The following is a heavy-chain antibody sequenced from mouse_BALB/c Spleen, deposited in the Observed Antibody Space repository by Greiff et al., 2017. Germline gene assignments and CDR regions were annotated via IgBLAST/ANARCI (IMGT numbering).Heavy chain of an antibody. CDR2: IYPGSGST. CDR3: ARRATVVPFDY. V-gene: IGHV1-81*01. CDR1: GYTFTDYV. Sequence: QVQLQQSGPELVKPGASVKMSCKASGYTFTDYVISWVKQRTGQGLEWIGEIYPGSGSTYYNEKFKGKATLTADKSSNTAYMQLSSLTSEDSAVYFCARRATVVPFDYWGQGTTLTVSS. D-gene: IGHD1-1*01. J-gene: IGHJ2*01.